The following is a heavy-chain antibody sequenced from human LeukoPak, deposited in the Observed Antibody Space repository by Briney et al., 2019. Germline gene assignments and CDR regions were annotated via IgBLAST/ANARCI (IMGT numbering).Heavy chain of an antibody. Sequence: GGSLRLSCAASGFIFSSYAMSWVRQAPRKGLEWVSDISGSGGNTHYADSVKGRFTLSRDNSKNTLYLQMNSLRAEDTAVYYCAKVTGGSYYYYMDVWGKGTTVTVSS. D-gene: IGHD1-26*01. CDR2: ISGSGGNT. V-gene: IGHV3-23*01. CDR3: AKVTGGSYYYYMDV. J-gene: IGHJ6*03. CDR1: GFIFSSYA.